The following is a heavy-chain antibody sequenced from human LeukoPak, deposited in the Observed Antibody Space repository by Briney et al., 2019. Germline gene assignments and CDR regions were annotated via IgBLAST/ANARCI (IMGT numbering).Heavy chain of an antibody. J-gene: IGHJ3*02. V-gene: IGHV3-30*03. Sequence: PGGSLRLSCAASGFTFSSYGMHWARQAPGKGLEWVAVISYDGSNKYYADSVKGRFTISRDNSKNTMYLQMNSLRAEDTAVYYCASNITPTDAFDIWGQGTMVTVSS. CDR3: ASNITPTDAFDI. CDR1: GFTFSSYG. D-gene: IGHD3-3*01. CDR2: ISYDGSNK.